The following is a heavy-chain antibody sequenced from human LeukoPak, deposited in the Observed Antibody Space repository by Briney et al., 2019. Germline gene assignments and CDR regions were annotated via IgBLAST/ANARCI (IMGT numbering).Heavy chain of an antibody. Sequence: ASVKVSCKASGYTFTSYGISWVRQAPGQGLEWMGWISDYNGNTNYAQKLQGRVTMTTDTSTSTAYMELRSLRSDDTAVYYCARVTELEYSSGRERAYDYWGQGTLVTVSS. CDR1: GYTFTSYG. J-gene: IGHJ4*02. D-gene: IGHD6-19*01. CDR3: ARVTELEYSSGRERAYDY. CDR2: ISDYNGNT. V-gene: IGHV1-18*01.